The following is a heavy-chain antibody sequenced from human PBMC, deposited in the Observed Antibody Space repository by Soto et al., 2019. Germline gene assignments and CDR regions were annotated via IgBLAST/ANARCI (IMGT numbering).Heavy chain of an antibody. D-gene: IGHD3-10*01. CDR3: AKDVLLWFGELSRFDY. Sequence: GGSLRLSCAASGFTFSSYAMSWVRQAPGKGLEWVSAISGSGGSTYYADSVKGRFTISRDNSKNTLYLQMNSLRAEDTAVYYCAKDVLLWFGELSRFDYWGQGTLVTVSS. CDR1: GFTFSSYA. V-gene: IGHV3-23*01. J-gene: IGHJ4*02. CDR2: ISGSGGST.